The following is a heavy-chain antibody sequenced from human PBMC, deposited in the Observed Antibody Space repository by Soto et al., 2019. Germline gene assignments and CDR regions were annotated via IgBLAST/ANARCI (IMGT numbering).Heavy chain of an antibody. CDR2: IYYSGST. J-gene: IGHJ4*02. Sequence: SETLSLTCTVSGGSISSGGYYWSWIRQHPGKGLEWIGYIYYSGSTYYNPSLKSRVTISVDTSKNQFSLKLSSVTAADTAVYYCARGTYYYDSRGAFDDWGQGTLVTVSS. CDR1: GGSISSGGYY. V-gene: IGHV4-31*03. CDR3: ARGTYYYDSRGAFDD. D-gene: IGHD3-22*01.